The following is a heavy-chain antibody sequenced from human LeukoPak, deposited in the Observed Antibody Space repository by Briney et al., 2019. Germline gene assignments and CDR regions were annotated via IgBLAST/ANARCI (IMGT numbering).Heavy chain of an antibody. V-gene: IGHV3-23*01. CDR2: ISGSGGST. CDR3: AKSGYNRFDY. D-gene: IGHD5-24*01. Sequence: GGSLRLSCAASGFTVSTYAMSWVRQAPGKGLEWVSGISGSGGSTYYADSVEGRFTISRDNSKNTLYLQMNSLRAEDTAVYYCAKSGYNRFDYWGQGTLVTVSS. J-gene: IGHJ4*02. CDR1: GFTVSTYA.